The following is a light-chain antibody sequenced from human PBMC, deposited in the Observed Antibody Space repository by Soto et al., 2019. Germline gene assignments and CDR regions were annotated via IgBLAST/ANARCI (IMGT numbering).Light chain of an antibody. CDR1: SSDIGIYKY. J-gene: IGLJ1*01. V-gene: IGLV2-14*01. CDR2: EVT. CDR3: SSYTTSSTRV. Sequence: QSALTQPASVSGSPGQSIAISCTGSSSDIGIYKYVSWYQQHPGKVPKLIIYEVTNRPSGVSNRFSGSKSGNTASLTISGLQAEDEADYYCSSYTTSSTRVFGPGTKVPS.